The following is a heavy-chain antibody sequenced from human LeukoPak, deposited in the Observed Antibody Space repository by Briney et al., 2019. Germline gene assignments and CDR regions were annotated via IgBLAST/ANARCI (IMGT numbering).Heavy chain of an antibody. J-gene: IGHJ4*02. Sequence: GGSLRLSCEGSGFTFSDHHMGWVRQAPGMGLEWVGRGPARNKPNSCSTQYAASVRGRFTISRDDSKNSLYLQINSLRTEDTAMYYCTRVLTTDRGWYTFEFWGQGVLVTVSS. D-gene: IGHD6-19*01. CDR2: GPARNKPNSCST. V-gene: IGHV3-72*01. CDR1: GFTFSDHH. CDR3: TRVLTTDRGWYTFEF.